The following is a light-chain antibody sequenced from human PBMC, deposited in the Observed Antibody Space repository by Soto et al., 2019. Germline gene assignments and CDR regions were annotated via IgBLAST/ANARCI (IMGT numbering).Light chain of an antibody. Sequence: DIQMTQSPSTLSASVGDRVTITCRASQSISSWLAWYQQKPGKAPKLLIYKASSLESGVPSRFSGSGSGTEFTLTISSLQPDDFAPYYCPQYNSYPYTFGQGTKLEIK. V-gene: IGKV1-5*03. J-gene: IGKJ2*01. CDR3: PQYNSYPYT. CDR2: KAS. CDR1: QSISSW.